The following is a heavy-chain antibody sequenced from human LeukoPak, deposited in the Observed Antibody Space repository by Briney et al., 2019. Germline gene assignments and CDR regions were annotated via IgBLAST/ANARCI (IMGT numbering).Heavy chain of an antibody. D-gene: IGHD3-22*01. J-gene: IGHJ4*02. CDR1: GFTFEDYA. Sequence: GGSLRLSCAASGFTFEDYAMHWVRQTPGKGLEWVSLISGDGGSTSYADSVKGRFTTSRDNSKNSLYLQMNSLRTEDTAFYYCAKDNWRRYYYNFNFWGQGTLVTVSS. V-gene: IGHV3-43*02. CDR2: ISGDGGST. CDR3: AKDNWRRYYYNFNF.